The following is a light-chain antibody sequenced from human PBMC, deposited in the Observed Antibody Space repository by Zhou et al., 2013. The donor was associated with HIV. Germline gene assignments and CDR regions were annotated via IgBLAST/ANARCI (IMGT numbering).Light chain of an antibody. J-gene: IGKJ5*01. CDR1: QGVSFN. CDR3: QQYNNWCT. Sequence: ETLMTQSPATLSVSPGERATLSCRASQGVSFNVAWYQHKPGQAPKLLIYGASTRATGIPARFSGSGSGTQFTLTISSLQSEDSALYYCQQYNNWCTFGPGTRLEIK. V-gene: IGKV3-15*01. CDR2: GAS.